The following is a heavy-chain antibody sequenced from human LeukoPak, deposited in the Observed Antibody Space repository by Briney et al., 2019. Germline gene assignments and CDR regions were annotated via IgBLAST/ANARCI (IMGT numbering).Heavy chain of an antibody. V-gene: IGHV4-31*03. CDR1: GGSISSGGYY. D-gene: IGHD3-22*01. J-gene: IGHJ3*02. CDR2: IYDSGST. Sequence: SETLSLTCTVSGGSISSGGYYWSWIRQHPGKGLEWIVYIYDSGSTYYNPSLKSRVTISVDTSKNQFSLKLSSVTAADTAVYYCARAPPMIVVVMGAFDIWGQGTMVTVSS. CDR3: ARAPPMIVVVMGAFDI.